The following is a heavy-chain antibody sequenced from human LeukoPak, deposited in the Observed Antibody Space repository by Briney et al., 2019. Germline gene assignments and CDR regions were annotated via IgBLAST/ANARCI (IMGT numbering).Heavy chain of an antibody. Sequence: GGSLRFSCAASGVTFSTYWMHWVRQAPGKGLVWVSRFTPDGASTTYADSVKGRFTISRDNAKNSLYLQMNSLRAEDTAVYYCARDGFYYYDSSASDYWGQGTLVTVSS. V-gene: IGHV3-74*01. CDR2: FTPDGAST. CDR1: GVTFSTYW. J-gene: IGHJ4*02. CDR3: ARDGFYYYDSSASDY. D-gene: IGHD3-22*01.